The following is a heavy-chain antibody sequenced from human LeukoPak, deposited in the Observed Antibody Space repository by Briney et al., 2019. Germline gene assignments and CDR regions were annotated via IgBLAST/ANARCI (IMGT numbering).Heavy chain of an antibody. CDR2: INHSGST. CDR1: GGSFSGYY. J-gene: IGHJ4*02. V-gene: IGHV4-34*01. CDR3: ARGPSDSSSWYYLDY. D-gene: IGHD6-13*01. Sequence: KSSETLSLTCAVYGGSFSGYYWSWIRQPPGKGLEWIGEINHSGSTNYNPSLKSRVTISVDTSKNQFSLKLSSVTAADTAVYYCARGPSDSSSWYYLDYWGQGTLVTVSS.